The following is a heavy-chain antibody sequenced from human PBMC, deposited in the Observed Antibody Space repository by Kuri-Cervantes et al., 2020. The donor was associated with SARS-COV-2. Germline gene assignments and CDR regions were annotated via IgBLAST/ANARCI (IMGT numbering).Heavy chain of an antibody. D-gene: IGHD2-2*01. Sequence: GEYLKISCAASGFTFSSYSMNWVRQAPGKGLEWVSYISSSSSTIYYADSVKGRFTISRDNAKNSLYLQINSLRDEDTAVYYCARGYCSSTSCPPYYYYGMDVWGQGTTVTVSS. CDR2: ISSSSSTI. CDR1: GFTFSSYS. V-gene: IGHV3-48*02. J-gene: IGHJ6*02. CDR3: ARGYCSSTSCPPYYYYGMDV.